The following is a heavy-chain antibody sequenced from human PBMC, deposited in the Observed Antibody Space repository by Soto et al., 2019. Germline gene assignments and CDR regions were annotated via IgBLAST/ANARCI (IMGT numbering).Heavy chain of an antibody. V-gene: IGHV3-30*18. D-gene: IGHD4-17*01. CDR2: ISYDGSNK. CDR3: AKEGYGDYGYHYYYYGMDV. Sequence: QVQLVESGGGVVQPGRSLRLSCAASGFTFSSYGMHWVRQAPGKGLEWVAVISYDGSNKYYADSVKGRFTISRDNSKNTLYLQMNSLRAEDTAVYYCAKEGYGDYGYHYYYYGMDVWGQGTTVTVSS. CDR1: GFTFSSYG. J-gene: IGHJ6*02.